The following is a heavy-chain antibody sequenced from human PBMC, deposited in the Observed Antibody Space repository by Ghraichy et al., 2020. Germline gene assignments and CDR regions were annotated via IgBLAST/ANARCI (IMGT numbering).Heavy chain of an antibody. CDR2: INTDGSTT. CDR3: ARSDGRIGY. J-gene: IGHJ4*02. CDR1: GFTLSTYW. V-gene: IGHV3-74*01. Sequence: GRSLRLSCAASGFTLSTYWMHWVRQAPGKGLEWVSHINTDGSTTNYADSVKGRFTISRDNAKNTLYLQMNSLRAEDTAVYYCARSDGRIGYWGQGTLVTVSS. D-gene: IGHD5-24*01.